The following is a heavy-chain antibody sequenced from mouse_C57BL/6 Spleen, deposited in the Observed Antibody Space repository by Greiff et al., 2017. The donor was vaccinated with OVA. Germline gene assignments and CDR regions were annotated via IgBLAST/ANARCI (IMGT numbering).Heavy chain of an antibody. Sequence: VQLQQPGAELVKPGAPVKMSCKASGYTFTSYWITWVKQRPGQGLEWIGDIYPGSGSTNYNEKFKSKATLTVDTSSSTAYMQLSSLTSEDSAVYYCARSSSYYYAYCDVWGTGTTVTVSS. CDR2: IYPGSGST. J-gene: IGHJ1*03. V-gene: IGHV1-55*01. D-gene: IGHD1-1*01. CDR1: GYTFTSYW. CDR3: ARSSSYYYAYCDV.